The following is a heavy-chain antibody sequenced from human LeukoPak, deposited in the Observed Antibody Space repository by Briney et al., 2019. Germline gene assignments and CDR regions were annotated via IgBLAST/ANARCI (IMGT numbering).Heavy chain of an antibody. CDR1: GFTFSSYA. D-gene: IGHD1-26*01. CDR2: ISGSGGST. V-gene: IGHV3-23*01. Sequence: GGSLRLSCAASGFTFSSYAMSWVRQAPGKGLEWVSAISGSGGSTYYADSVKGRFTISRDNSKNTLYLQMNSLRAEDTAVYYCAKGPFDILDPPAHLDYWGQGTLVTVSS. CDR3: AKGPFDILDPPAHLDY. J-gene: IGHJ4*02.